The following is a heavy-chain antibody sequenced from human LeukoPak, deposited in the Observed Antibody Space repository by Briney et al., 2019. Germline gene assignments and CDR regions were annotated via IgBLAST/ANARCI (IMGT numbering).Heavy chain of an antibody. Sequence: GGSLRLSCAASGFTFCSYSMNWVRQAPGKGLEWVSSISSSSSYIYYADSVKGRFTISRDNSKNTLYLQMNSLRAEDTAVYYCAKRGYDFWSGSKKNYYMDVWGKGTTVTVSS. CDR3: AKRGYDFWSGSKKNYYMDV. CDR1: GFTFCSYS. V-gene: IGHV3-21*01. CDR2: ISSSSSYI. D-gene: IGHD3-3*01. J-gene: IGHJ6*03.